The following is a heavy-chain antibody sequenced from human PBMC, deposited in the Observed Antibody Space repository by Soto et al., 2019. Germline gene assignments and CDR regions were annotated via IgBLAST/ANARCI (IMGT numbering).Heavy chain of an antibody. CDR3: ETILRNNHQPPDY. J-gene: IGHJ4*02. CDR2: IFSNDEK. V-gene: IGHV2-26*01. Sequence: SGPTLVNPTETLTLTCTVSGISLSNDRTGVAWIRQPPGKALEWLAHIFSNDEKSSRTSLKSRVTISKDTSKSLVVLTMTNVDPVDTATYYCETILRNNHQPPDYWGQGTLVTVSS. CDR1: GISLSNDRTG.